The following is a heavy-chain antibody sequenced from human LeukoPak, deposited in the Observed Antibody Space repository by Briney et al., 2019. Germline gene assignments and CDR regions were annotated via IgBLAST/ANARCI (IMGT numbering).Heavy chain of an antibody. V-gene: IGHV4-38-2*02. J-gene: IGHJ4*02. CDR2: IHHRGTT. CDR1: GYSISSGYF. Sequence: SETLSLTCTVSGYSISSGYFWGWMRQPPGKGLVWIGSIHHRGTTYDNPSLKSRVTVSVDTSKNQFSLKVRSAAAADTAVYYCVRDVDYWGQGTLVTVSS. CDR3: VRDVDY.